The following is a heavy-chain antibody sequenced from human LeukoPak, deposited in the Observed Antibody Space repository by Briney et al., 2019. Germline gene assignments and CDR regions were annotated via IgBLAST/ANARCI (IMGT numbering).Heavy chain of an antibody. CDR2: IKKDGSEK. J-gene: IGHJ5*02. Sequence: GGSLRLSCAASGFTFSNNWMSWVRQAPGKGLECVANIKKDGSEKYYINSVKGRFTISRDNAKNSLYLKMNSLRAEDTALYYCVKDAGTAWGQGTLVTVSS. V-gene: IGHV3-7*01. CDR1: GFTFSNNW. CDR3: VKDAGTA. D-gene: IGHD2-8*02.